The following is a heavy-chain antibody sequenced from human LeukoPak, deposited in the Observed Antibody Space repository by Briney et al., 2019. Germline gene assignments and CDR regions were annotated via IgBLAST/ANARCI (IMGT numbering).Heavy chain of an antibody. Sequence: SETLSLTCTVSGYSISSGYYWGWIRQPPGKGLEWIGSIYHSGSTYCNPSLKSRVTISVDTSKNQFSLKLSSVTAADTAVYYCARLYSSSPSFDYWGQGTLVTVSS. D-gene: IGHD6-6*01. J-gene: IGHJ4*02. CDR2: IYHSGST. CDR3: ARLYSSSPSFDY. CDR1: GYSISSGYY. V-gene: IGHV4-38-2*02.